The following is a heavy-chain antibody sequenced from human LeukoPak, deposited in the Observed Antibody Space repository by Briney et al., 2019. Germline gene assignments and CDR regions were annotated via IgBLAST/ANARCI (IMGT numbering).Heavy chain of an antibody. CDR3: ARHTPSTLHPSGTYYKLDY. CDR2: IYYSGST. V-gene: IGHV4-59*08. J-gene: IGHJ4*02. D-gene: IGHD3-10*01. CDR1: GGSISSYY. Sequence: SETLSLTCTVSGGSISSYYWSWIRQPPGKGLEWIGYIYYSGSTNYNPSLRSRITMSVDTSKSQLSLKLTSVTAADTAVYYCARHTPSTLHPSGTYYKLDYWGQGTLVTVSS.